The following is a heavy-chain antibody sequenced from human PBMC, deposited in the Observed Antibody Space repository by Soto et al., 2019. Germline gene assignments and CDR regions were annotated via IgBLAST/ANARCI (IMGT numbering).Heavy chain of an antibody. V-gene: IGHV6-1*01. J-gene: IGHJ4*01. CDR3: AREFADYVSTESYLDN. CDR1: GDSVSDNSAA. CDR2: TYYRSKWYN. D-gene: IGHD3-10*01. Sequence: SQTLSLTYAISGDSVSDNSAAWSWIRQSPSRGLEWLGRTYYRSKWYNDYAVSVKSRITVTPDTSKNQFSLHLNSVTPEDTAVYYCAREFADYVSTESYLDNCGQRAMVTVSS.